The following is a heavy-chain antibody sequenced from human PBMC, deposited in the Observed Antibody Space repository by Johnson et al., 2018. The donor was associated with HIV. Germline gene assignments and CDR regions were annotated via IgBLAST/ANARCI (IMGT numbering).Heavy chain of an antibody. V-gene: IGHV3-30*02. CDR3: AKDSITMELGALDI. D-gene: IGHD3-10*01. Sequence: VQLVESGGGVVQPGGSLRLSCAASGFTFSSYGMHWVRQAPGKGLEWVAFMRYDGSNKYYADSVKGRFTISRDNSKNTLYLQMSRLRAEDTAVCYCAKDSITMELGALDIWGQGTMVTVSS. CDR2: MRYDGSNK. J-gene: IGHJ3*02. CDR1: GFTFSSYG.